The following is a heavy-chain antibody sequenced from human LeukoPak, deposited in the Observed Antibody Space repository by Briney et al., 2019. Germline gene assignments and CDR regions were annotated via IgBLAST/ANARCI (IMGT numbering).Heavy chain of an antibody. V-gene: IGHV3-7*01. Sequence: PGGSLRLSCAASGFTFSDYYMSWIRQAPGKGLEWVANIKQDGSEKDYVDSLKGRFTLSRDNAKNSLCLQMNSLRAEDTAVYYCARIGYSSSCFDYWGQGTLVTVSS. D-gene: IGHD6-13*01. CDR3: ARIGYSSSCFDY. CDR1: GFTFSDYY. CDR2: IKQDGSEK. J-gene: IGHJ4*02.